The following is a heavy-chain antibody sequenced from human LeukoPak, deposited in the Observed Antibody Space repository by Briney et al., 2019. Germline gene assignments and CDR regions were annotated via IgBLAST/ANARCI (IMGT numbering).Heavy chain of an antibody. CDR2: IYTSGST. Sequence: SSETLSLTCSVSDGSMKSYHWSWIRQPAGKGLEWIGRIYTSGSTDYNPSLMSRVTMSVDTSKNQFSLKLRSMTAADTAVYYCVRDSFGGSHFDYWGQGTLVTVSS. CDR3: VRDSFGGSHFDY. V-gene: IGHV4-4*07. D-gene: IGHD3-10*01. J-gene: IGHJ4*02. CDR1: DGSMKSYH.